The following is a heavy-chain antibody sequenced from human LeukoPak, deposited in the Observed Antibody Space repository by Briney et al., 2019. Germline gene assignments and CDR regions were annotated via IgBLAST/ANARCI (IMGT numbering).Heavy chain of an antibody. D-gene: IGHD2-21*01. J-gene: IGHJ4*02. V-gene: IGHV3-74*01. CDR1: GFIFNSHW. CDR2: ISAAGGYT. Sequence: GGSLRLSCAGSGFIFNSHWGEWVRQAPGKGLGWVSLISAAGGYTSNVDSVKGRFTISRDNVNNMLYLHMNSLRAEDTAVYYCASFGISWRSSYWGQGTLVTVSS. CDR3: ASFGISWRSSY.